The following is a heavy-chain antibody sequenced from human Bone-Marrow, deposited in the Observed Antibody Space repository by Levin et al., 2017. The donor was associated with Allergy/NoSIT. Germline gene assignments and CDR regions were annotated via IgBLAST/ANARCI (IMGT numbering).Heavy chain of an antibody. Sequence: PGGSLRLSCAASGFTVSSNYMSWVRQAPGKGLEWVSVIYSGGSTYYADSVKGRFTISRDNSKNTLYLQMNSLRAEDTAVYYCAREAMVRGVIGAFDIWGQGTMVTVSS. CDR3: AREAMVRGVIGAFDI. CDR2: IYSGGST. J-gene: IGHJ3*02. D-gene: IGHD3-10*01. CDR1: GFTVSSNY. V-gene: IGHV3-53*01.